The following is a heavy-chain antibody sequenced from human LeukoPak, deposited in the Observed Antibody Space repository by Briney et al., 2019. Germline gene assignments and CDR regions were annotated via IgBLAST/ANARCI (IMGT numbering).Heavy chain of an antibody. J-gene: IGHJ4*02. Sequence: PSETLSLTCTVSGGSISSSAYYWGWIRQPPGKGLEWVGSISSGGTTYYSPSLKSRVTISVDTSKNQFSLKLSSVTAADMAVYYCAPAYVGGSFRTFNYWGQGTLVTVSS. D-gene: IGHD3-16*02. CDR1: GGSISSSAYY. CDR3: APAYVGGSFRTFNY. CDR2: ISSGGTT. V-gene: IGHV4-39*01.